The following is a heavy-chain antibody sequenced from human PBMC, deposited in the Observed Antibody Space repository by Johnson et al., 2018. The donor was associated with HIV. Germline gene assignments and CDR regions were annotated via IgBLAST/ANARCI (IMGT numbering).Heavy chain of an antibody. CDR1: GFTVSNYY. J-gene: IGHJ3*02. CDR3: ARARDWNYGDI. Sequence: VQLVESGGGLVQPGGSLRLSCAASGFTVSNYYMTWVRQSPGKGLEWVSVIYSGGSTYYADSVKGRFTISRDNSKNTLYLQMNSLRAEDTAVYYCARARDWNYGDIWGQGTMVTVSS. V-gene: IGHV3-66*02. D-gene: IGHD1-7*01. CDR2: IYSGGST.